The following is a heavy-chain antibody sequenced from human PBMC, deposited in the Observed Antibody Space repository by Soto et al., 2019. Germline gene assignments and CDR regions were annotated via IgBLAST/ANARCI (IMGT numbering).Heavy chain of an antibody. J-gene: IGHJ5*02. D-gene: IGHD3-10*01. CDR2: ISAYNGNT. CDR3: ARSRVLLWFAESPNSSWFDP. Sequence: ASVKVSCKASGYTFTSYGISWVRQAPGQGLEWMGWISAYNGNTNYAQKLQGRVTMTTDTSTSTAYMELRSLRSDDTAVYYCARSRVLLWFAESPNSSWFDPWGQGTLVTVSS. CDR1: GYTFTSYG. V-gene: IGHV1-18*04.